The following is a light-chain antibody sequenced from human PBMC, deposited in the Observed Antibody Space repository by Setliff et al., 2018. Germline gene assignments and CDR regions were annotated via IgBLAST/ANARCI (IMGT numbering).Light chain of an antibody. J-gene: IGLJ2*01. CDR1: SSNIESNS. Sequence: QSVLTQTPSASGTPGQRVVISCSGSSSNIESNSVSWFQQLPRTAPKLLIYRDDQRPSGVPARFSGSRSGTSASLAISGLQSEDEADYYCGAWDDSLNGPVFGGGTKATVL. CDR2: RDD. CDR3: GAWDDSLNGPV. V-gene: IGLV1-44*01.